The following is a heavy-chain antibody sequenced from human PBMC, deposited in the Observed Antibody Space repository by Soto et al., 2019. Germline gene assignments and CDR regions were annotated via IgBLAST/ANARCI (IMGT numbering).Heavy chain of an antibody. CDR1: GFSFSTYA. D-gene: IGHD6-13*01. CDR2: IWYDGSNQ. CDR3: ARDRYPATIAATDTVSDGYAP. V-gene: IGHV3-33*01. Sequence: QVQLVESGGGVVQPGRSLRLSCAASGFSFSTYAMHWVRQAPGKGLEWLAVIWYDGSNQYYAASVKGRFTISRDSSKNTLYLQMNSLEAEDTALYYCARDRYPATIAATDTVSDGYAPWGQGTMVTVSS. J-gene: IGHJ5*02.